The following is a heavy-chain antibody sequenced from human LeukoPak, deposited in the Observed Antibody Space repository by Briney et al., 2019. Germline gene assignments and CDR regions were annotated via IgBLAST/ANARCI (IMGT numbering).Heavy chain of an antibody. CDR2: ISSDGSIK. Sequence: PGGSLRLSCAASGFIFSKYAMEWVRQAPGKGLEWVAVISSDGSIKVYADSVKGRFTLSRDNSINTVDLQMNSLRAEDTAVYYCVKEYHSRGFGAYFDYWGQGTLVTVSS. CDR3: VKEYHSRGFGAYFDY. CDR1: GFIFSKYA. V-gene: IGHV3-30*18. D-gene: IGHD3-3*01. J-gene: IGHJ4*02.